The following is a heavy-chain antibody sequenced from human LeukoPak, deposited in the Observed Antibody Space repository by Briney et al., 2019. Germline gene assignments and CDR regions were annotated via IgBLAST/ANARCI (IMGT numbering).Heavy chain of an antibody. CDR3: ARDAPPYYYYMDV. CDR2: VHNRGIT. CDR1: DGSIGSHY. J-gene: IGHJ6*03. Sequence: SETLSLTCTVSDGSIGSHYWSWIRQPAGRGLEWIGRVHNRGITNYNPSLQGRVTMSVDTPKSQFSLRLTSVTVADTAVYFCARDAPPYYYYMDVWGKGTPVTVSS. V-gene: IGHV4-4*07.